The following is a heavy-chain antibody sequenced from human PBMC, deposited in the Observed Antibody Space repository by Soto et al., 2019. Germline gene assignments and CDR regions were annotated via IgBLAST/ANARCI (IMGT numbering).Heavy chain of an antibody. J-gene: IGHJ5*02. Sequence: QVQLQESGPGLVKPSQTLSVTCTVSGGPIATGGYYWSWIRHHPGKGLEWIGYIYHNGNTYYNPSLQRRVSLSIDTSKTPFSLNLTSVTAADTAVYYCATSAHRMAGFDPWGQGTLVTVSS. D-gene: IGHD2-15*01. CDR2: IYHNGNT. V-gene: IGHV4-31*03. CDR1: GGPIATGGYY. CDR3: ATSAHRMAGFDP.